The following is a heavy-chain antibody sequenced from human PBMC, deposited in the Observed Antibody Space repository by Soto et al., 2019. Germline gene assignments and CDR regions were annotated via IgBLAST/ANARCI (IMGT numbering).Heavy chain of an antibody. CDR3: AAVPALRFLKWLPAYLAY. D-gene: IGHD3-3*01. Sequence: SVKVSCKTSGFMFTSSAVQWVRQARGQRLEWIGWLVVGSGNTHYAQHFQERVTLTRDMSTGTAYMELSSLRSEDTAVYYCAAVPALRFLKWLPAYLAYRAQGTLVTASS. J-gene: IGHJ4*02. CDR1: GFMFTSSA. V-gene: IGHV1-58*01. CDR2: LVVGSGNT.